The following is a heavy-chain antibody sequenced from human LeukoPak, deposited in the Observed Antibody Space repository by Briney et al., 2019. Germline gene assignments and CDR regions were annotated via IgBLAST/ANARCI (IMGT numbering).Heavy chain of an antibody. D-gene: IGHD3-22*01. V-gene: IGHV3-30*18. CDR1: GFTFSSYG. Sequence: GGSLRLSCAASGFTFSSYGMHWVRQAPGKGLERVAVISYDGSNKYYADSVKGRFTISRDNSKNTLYLQMNSLRAEDTAVYYCAKDRDYYDSSGYKYFQHWGQGTLVTVSS. CDR3: AKDRDYYDSSGYKYFQH. CDR2: ISYDGSNK. J-gene: IGHJ1*01.